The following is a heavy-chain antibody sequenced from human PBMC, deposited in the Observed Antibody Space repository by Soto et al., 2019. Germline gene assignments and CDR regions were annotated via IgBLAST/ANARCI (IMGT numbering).Heavy chain of an antibody. V-gene: IGHV3-33*01. D-gene: IGHD4-17*01. CDR2: IWYDGSNK. CDR1: GFTFSSYG. J-gene: IGHJ3*02. Sequence: GGSLRLSCAASGFTFSSYGMHWVRQAPGKGLEWVAVIWYDGSNKYYADSVKGRFTISRDNSKNTLYLQMNSLRAEDTAVYYCARERNNDYGDLDAFDIWGQGTMVTVSS. CDR3: ARERNNDYGDLDAFDI.